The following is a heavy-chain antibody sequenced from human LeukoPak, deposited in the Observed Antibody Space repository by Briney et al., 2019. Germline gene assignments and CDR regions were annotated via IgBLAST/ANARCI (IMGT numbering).Heavy chain of an antibody. V-gene: IGHV3-30-3*01. CDR3: ARDLGQWPAPTPDAFDI. D-gene: IGHD6-19*01. CDR2: ISYDGSNK. Sequence: PGGSLRLSCAASGFTFSSYVMHWVRQAPGKGLERVAVISYDGSNKYYADSVRGRFTISRDNSKNALYLQMNSLRSEDTAVYYCARDLGQWPAPTPDAFDIWGQGTMVTVSS. CDR1: GFTFSSYV. J-gene: IGHJ3*02.